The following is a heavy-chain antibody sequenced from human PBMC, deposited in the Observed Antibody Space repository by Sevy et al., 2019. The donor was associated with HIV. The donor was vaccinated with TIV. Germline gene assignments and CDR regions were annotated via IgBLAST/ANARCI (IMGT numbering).Heavy chain of an antibody. CDR1: GFTFSSYD. D-gene: IGHD3-10*01. J-gene: IGHJ5*02. Sequence: GGSVRLSCAASGFTFSSYDMHWVRQVTGQGLEWASGIGIAGDTYYPGSVKGRFTISRENARNSLDLQMNSLRAGDTAVYYCVRGNNLGELGYWFDPWGQGTLVTVSS. CDR3: VRGNNLGELGYWFDP. V-gene: IGHV3-13*01. CDR2: IGIAGDT.